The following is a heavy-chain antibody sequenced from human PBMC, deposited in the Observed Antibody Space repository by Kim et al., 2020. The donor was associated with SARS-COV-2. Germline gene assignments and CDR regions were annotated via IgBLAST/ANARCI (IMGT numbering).Heavy chain of an antibody. V-gene: IGHV3-15*01. D-gene: IGHD6-13*01. CDR1: GFTFSNAW. J-gene: IGHJ4*02. CDR2: IKSKTDGGTT. CDR3: TTHLRIAARRNFDY. Sequence: GGSLRLSCAASGFTFSNAWMSWVRQAPGKGLEWVGRIKSKTDGGTTDYAAPVKGRFTISRDDSKNTLYLQMNSLKTEDTAVYYCTTHLRIAARRNFDYWGQGTLVTVSS.